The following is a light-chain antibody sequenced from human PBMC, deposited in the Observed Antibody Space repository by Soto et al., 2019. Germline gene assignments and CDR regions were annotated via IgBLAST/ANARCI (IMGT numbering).Light chain of an antibody. CDR3: QQSFTTPYT. CDR1: QSVRTY. J-gene: IGKJ2*01. Sequence: DIQMTQSPSSLSASVGDRVTITCRASQSVRTYLNWYQRKPGKAPKVLIYGASALQSGVPSRFSGCESGTDFTLTVSSLQPEDFATYCCQQSFTTPYTFGQGTKLEIK. V-gene: IGKV1-39*01. CDR2: GAS.